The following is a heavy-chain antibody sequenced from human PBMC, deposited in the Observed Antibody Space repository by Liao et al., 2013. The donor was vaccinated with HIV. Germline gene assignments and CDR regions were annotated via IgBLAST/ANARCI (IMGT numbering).Heavy chain of an antibody. CDR2: INHSGST. CDR1: GGSFSGYY. D-gene: IGHD3-10*01. V-gene: IGHV4-34*01. CDR3: ARDHVLPPYLTFDI. J-gene: IGHJ3*02. Sequence: QVQLQQWGAGLLKPSETLSLTCAVYGGSFSGYYWSWIRQPPGKGLEWIGEINHSGSTNYNPSLKSRVSFSVDTSKNQFSQKLSSVTAADTAVYYCARDHVLPPYLTFDIWGQGTMVTVSS.